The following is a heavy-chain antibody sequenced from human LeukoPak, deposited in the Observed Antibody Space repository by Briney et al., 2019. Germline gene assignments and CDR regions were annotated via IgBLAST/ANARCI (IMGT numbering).Heavy chain of an antibody. CDR2: IYYSGST. J-gene: IGHJ4*02. CDR1: GGSISSYY. Sequence: SETLSLTCTVSGGSISSYYWSWLRQPPGKGLEWIGYIYYSGSTNYNPSLKSRVTISVDTSKNQFSLKLSSVTAADTAVYYCARGQWLVDYWGQGTLVTVSS. CDR3: ARGQWLVDY. V-gene: IGHV4-59*13. D-gene: IGHD6-19*01.